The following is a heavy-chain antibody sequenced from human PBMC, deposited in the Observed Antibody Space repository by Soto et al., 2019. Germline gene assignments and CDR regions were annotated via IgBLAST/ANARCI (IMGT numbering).Heavy chain of an antibody. J-gene: IGHJ4*02. V-gene: IGHV3-21*01. Sequence: EVQLVESGGGLVKPGGSLRLSCAASGFTFSGHTINWVRQLPGKGLEWVSSVSRSSSYIYYADSVKGRFTVSRDDAEKSLYQQMNSLRAEDTAIYYCARCMGFDGSGYAFFDSWGQGTQVTVSS. D-gene: IGHD3-10*01. CDR2: VSRSSSYI. CDR1: GFTFSGHT. CDR3: ARCMGFDGSGYAFFDS.